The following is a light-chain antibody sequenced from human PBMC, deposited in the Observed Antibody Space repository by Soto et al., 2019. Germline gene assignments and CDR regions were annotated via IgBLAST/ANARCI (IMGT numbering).Light chain of an antibody. V-gene: IGKV3-15*01. J-gene: IGKJ1*01. CDR3: QQYNNWPET. Sequence: EIVLTQSPGTLSLSPGERATLSCSASQSVISSYLAWYQQKPGQAPRLLIYGASTRATGIPARFSGSGSGTEFTLTISSLQSEDFAVYYCQQYNNWPETFGQGTKVDIK. CDR2: GAS. CDR1: QSVISSY.